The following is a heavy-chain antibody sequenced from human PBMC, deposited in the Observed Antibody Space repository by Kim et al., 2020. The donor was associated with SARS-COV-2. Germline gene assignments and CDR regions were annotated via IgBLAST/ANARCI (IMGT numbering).Heavy chain of an antibody. D-gene: IGHD6-19*01. V-gene: IGHV1-69*13. CDR3: ARIPGRSSGWLSGYYGMDV. CDR1: GGTFSSYA. Sequence: SVKVSCKASGGTFSSYAISWVRQAPGQGLEWMGGIIPIFGTANYAQKFQGRVTITADESTSTAYMELSSLRSEDTAVYYCARIPGRSSGWLSGYYGMDVWGQGTTVTVSS. CDR2: IIPIFGTA. J-gene: IGHJ6*02.